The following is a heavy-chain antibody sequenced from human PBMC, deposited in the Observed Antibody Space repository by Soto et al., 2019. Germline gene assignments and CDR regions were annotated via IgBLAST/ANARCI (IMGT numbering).Heavy chain of an antibody. J-gene: IGHJ2*01. CDR1: GFTFNTYG. CDR3: ARSPQPTRGIHWYFDL. CDR2: ISYDGINK. V-gene: IGHV3-30*03. D-gene: IGHD1-26*01. Sequence: QVQLVESGGGVVQPGRSLGLSCAASGFTFNTYGMHWVRQAPGKGLAWVAAISYDGINKYYVDSVKGRFTISRDNSKNPLYVQMNSLRAEDTALYYCARSPQPTRGIHWYFDLWGRGILVTVSS.